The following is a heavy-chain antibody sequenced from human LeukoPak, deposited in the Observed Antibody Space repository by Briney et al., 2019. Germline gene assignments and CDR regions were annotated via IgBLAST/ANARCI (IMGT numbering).Heavy chain of an antibody. CDR3: ARGGGLWDGYYYYMDV. D-gene: IGHD3-16*01. V-gene: IGHV4-34*01. CDR1: GGSFSGYC. Sequence: SETLSLTCAVYGGSFSGYCWSWIRQPPGKGLEWIGAINHSGSTNYNPSLKSRVTISVDTSKNQFSLKLSSVTAADTAVYYCARGGGLWDGYYYYMDVWGKGTTVTVSS. CDR2: INHSGST. J-gene: IGHJ6*03.